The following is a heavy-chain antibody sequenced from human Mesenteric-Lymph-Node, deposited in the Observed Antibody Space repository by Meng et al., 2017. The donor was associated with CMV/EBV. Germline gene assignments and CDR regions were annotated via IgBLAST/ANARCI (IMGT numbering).Heavy chain of an antibody. CDR1: GFTFSSYW. J-gene: IGHJ5*02. V-gene: IGHV3-7*01. CDR3: ASGPYGSGSYSWFDP. Sequence: GESLKISCAASGFTFSSYWMSWVRQAPGKGLEWVANIKQDGSEKYYVDSVKGRFTISRDNAKNSLYLQMNSLRAEDTAVYYCASGPYGSGSYSWFDPWGQGTLVTVSS. CDR2: IKQDGSEK. D-gene: IGHD3-10*01.